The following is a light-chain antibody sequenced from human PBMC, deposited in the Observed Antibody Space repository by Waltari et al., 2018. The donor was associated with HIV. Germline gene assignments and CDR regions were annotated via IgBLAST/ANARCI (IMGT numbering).Light chain of an antibody. CDR2: DVS. CDR1: SSDVGGYNS. J-gene: IGLJ1*01. V-gene: IGLV2-14*03. CDR3: KSKTSSSTPCV. Sequence: QSALTQPASVSGSPGQLITISCTRTSSDVGGYNSVAWYQQHPGKAPKLIIYDVSNRPSGVPYRFSGLQAEDEADYYCKSKTSSSTPCVFGTGTKVTVL.